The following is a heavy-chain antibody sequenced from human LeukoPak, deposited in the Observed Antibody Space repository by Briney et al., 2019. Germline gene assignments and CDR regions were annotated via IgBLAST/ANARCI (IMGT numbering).Heavy chain of an antibody. CDR3: ARVRGSGYYYDY. V-gene: IGHV3-7*03. CDR2: IKQDGSEK. D-gene: IGHD3-22*01. Sequence: GGSLRLSCAASGFTFSSYWMSWVRQAPGKGLEWVANIKQDGSEKYYVDSVKGRFTISRDNAKNSLYLQMNSLRAEDAALYYCARVRGSGYYYDYWGQGTLVTVSS. J-gene: IGHJ4*02. CDR1: GFTFSSYW.